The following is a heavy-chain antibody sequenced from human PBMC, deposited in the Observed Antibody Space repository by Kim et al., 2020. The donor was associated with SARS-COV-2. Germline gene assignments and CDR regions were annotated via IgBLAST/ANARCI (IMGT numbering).Heavy chain of an antibody. Sequence: QKFQGRVTMNEDTSTDTAYMELSSLRSEDTAVYYCATAPGYGDYLTNWFDPWGQGTLVTVSS. V-gene: IGHV1-24*01. CDR3: ATAPGYGDYLTNWFDP. D-gene: IGHD4-17*01. J-gene: IGHJ5*02.